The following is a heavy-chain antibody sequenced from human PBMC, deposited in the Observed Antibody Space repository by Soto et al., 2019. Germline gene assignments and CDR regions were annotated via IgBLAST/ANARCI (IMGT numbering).Heavy chain of an antibody. CDR1: GFTFSSYA. D-gene: IGHD2-21*02. CDR3: AKGGIVVVTAFGY. CDR2: ISGSGGGI. J-gene: IGHJ4*02. Sequence: EVQLLESGGGLVQPGVSLRLSCAASGFTFSSYAKSWVHQAPGKGLEWVSAISGSGGGIYYADTVKSRFTTSRDNSKNTLYLQMNSLRAEDTAVYYCAKGGIVVVTAFGYWSQGTLVTVAS. V-gene: IGHV3-23*01.